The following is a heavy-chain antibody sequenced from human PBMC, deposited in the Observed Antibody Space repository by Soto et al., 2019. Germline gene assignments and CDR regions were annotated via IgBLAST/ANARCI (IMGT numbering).Heavy chain of an antibody. CDR2: IYYSGST. J-gene: IGHJ4*02. D-gene: IGHD5-12*01. V-gene: IGHV4-59*12. CDR3: ARGARGIVATTIFDY. CDR1: GGATRTFY. Sequence: SEDLSPTCTVSGGATRTFYWIWFRPPPGKGMDWIRYIYYSGSTTYNLSLKCRVTISVDTYKNEFSLKLSSMTAADTAVYYCARGARGIVATTIFDYWGQGTLVTVSS.